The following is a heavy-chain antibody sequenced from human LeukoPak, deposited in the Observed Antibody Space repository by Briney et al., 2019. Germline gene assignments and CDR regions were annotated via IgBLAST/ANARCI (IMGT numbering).Heavy chain of an antibody. CDR3: AKWKGSTSSLNGMDV. D-gene: IGHD2-2*01. Sequence: PGGSLRLSCAASGFTFSSYAMSWVRQAPGKGLEWVPAISGSGGSTYYADSVKGRFTISRDNSKNTLYLQMNSLRAEDTAVYYCAKWKGSTSSLNGMDVWGQGTTVTVSS. CDR2: ISGSGGST. CDR1: GFTFSSYA. V-gene: IGHV3-23*01. J-gene: IGHJ6*02.